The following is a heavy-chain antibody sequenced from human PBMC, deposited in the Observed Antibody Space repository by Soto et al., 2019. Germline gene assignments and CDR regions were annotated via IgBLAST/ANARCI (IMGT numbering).Heavy chain of an antibody. J-gene: IGHJ5*01. CDR1: GYSFRSYG. V-gene: IGHV1-18*01. D-gene: IGHD2-8*01. Sequence: ASVKVSCKASGYSFRSYGINWVRQAPGQGLEWIGWVSGYNYNTKSAQKLQGRITVTTYTSTNTAYMELLSLRSDDTAVYYCGRSSSMLGAGWSDSWGRGTLVTVSS. CDR2: VSGYNYNT. CDR3: GRSSSMLGAGWSDS.